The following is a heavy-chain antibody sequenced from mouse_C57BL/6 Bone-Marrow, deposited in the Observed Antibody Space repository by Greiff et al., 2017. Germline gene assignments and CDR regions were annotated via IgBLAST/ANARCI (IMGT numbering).Heavy chain of an antibody. Sequence: VKLMESGAELARPGASVKLSCKASGYTFTSYGISWVKQRTGQGLEWIGEIYPRSGNTYYNEKFKGKATLTADTSSSTAYMELRSLTSEDSAVYFCAREELWAGFAYWGQGTLVTVSA. CDR2: IYPRSGNT. CDR1: GYTFTSYG. V-gene: IGHV1-81*01. J-gene: IGHJ3*01. CDR3: AREELWAGFAY.